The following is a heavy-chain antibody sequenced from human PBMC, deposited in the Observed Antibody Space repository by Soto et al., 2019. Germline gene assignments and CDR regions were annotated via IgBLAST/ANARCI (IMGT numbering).Heavy chain of an antibody. D-gene: IGHD6-19*01. CDR1: GFTFSTNW. CDR3: SRGPTGWYGFDY. V-gene: IGHV3-74*01. J-gene: IGHJ4*02. Sequence: EVQLVESGGVLVQPGGSLRLSCAASGFTFSTNWMHWVRQAPGKGLVWVSRINRDGSSTNYADSVKGRFTISRDNAENKLFLQMNSLTADDPAVYYCSRGPTGWYGFDYWGQGTLVTVSS. CDR2: INRDGSST.